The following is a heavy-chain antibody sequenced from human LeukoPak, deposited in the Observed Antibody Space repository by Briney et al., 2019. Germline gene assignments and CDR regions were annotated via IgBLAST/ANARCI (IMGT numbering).Heavy chain of an antibody. Sequence: GGSLRLSCAASGFTFSSYAMSWVRQAPGKGLEWVSAISGSGGSTYYADSVKGRFTISRDNSKNTLYLQMNSLRAEDTAVYYCAKDLLLWFGELSYFDYWGLGTLVTVSS. J-gene: IGHJ4*02. CDR1: GFTFSSYA. D-gene: IGHD3-10*01. CDR2: ISGSGGST. V-gene: IGHV3-23*01. CDR3: AKDLLLWFGELSYFDY.